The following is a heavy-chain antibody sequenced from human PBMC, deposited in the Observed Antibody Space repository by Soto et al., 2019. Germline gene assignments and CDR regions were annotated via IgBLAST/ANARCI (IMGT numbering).Heavy chain of an antibody. CDR3: ARGLSSGWFAGATTEYYFDY. J-gene: IGHJ4*02. CDR1: GGSFSGYY. V-gene: IGHV4-34*01. D-gene: IGHD6-19*01. Sequence: SETLSLTXAVYGGSFSGYYWSWIRQPPGKGLEWIGEINHSGSTNYNPSLKSRVTISVDTSKNQFSLKLSSVTAADTAVYYCARGLSSGWFAGATTEYYFDYWGQGTLVTVSS. CDR2: INHSGST.